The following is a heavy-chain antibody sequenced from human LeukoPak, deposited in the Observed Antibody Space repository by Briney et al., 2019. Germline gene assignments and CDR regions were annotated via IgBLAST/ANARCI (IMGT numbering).Heavy chain of an antibody. CDR2: IYYNGGD. V-gene: IGHV4-59*08. CDR3: ARHWETRRWYVDY. D-gene: IGHD1-26*01. CDR1: GGSISSSY. J-gene: IGHJ4*02. Sequence: SETLSLTCTVSGGSISSSYWSWIRQPPGQGLEWIGYIYYNGGDNYNPSLKSRVSISVDTSKNHLSLKLSSVTAADTAVYYCARHWETRRWYVDYWGQGTLVTVSS.